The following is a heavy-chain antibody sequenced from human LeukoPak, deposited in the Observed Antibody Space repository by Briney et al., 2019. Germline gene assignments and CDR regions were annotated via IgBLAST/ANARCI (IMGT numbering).Heavy chain of an antibody. CDR3: ARDHVYYYDSSGFVFDY. V-gene: IGHV4-39*07. D-gene: IGHD3-22*01. CDR1: GGSISSSSYY. CDR2: IYYSGST. Sequence: SETLSLTCTVSGGSISSSSYYWGWIRQPPGKGLEWIGSIYYSGSTYYNPSLKSRVTISVDTSKNQFSLKLSSVTAADTAVYYCARDHVYYYDSSGFVFDYWGQGTLVTVSS. J-gene: IGHJ4*02.